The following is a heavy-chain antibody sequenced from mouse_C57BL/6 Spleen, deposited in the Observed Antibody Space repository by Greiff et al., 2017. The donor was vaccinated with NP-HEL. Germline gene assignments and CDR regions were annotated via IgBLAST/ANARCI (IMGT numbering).Heavy chain of an antibody. Sequence: VQLQQSGTVLARPGASVKMSCKTSGYTFTSYWMHWVKQRPGQGLEWIGAIYPGNSDTSYNQKFKGKAKLTAVTSASNAYMELSSLTNEDSAVYYCTTSGSSYGDYFDYWGQGTTLTVSS. CDR1: GYTFTSYW. V-gene: IGHV1-5*01. D-gene: IGHD1-1*01. CDR2: IYPGNSDT. CDR3: TTSGSSYGDYFDY. J-gene: IGHJ2*01.